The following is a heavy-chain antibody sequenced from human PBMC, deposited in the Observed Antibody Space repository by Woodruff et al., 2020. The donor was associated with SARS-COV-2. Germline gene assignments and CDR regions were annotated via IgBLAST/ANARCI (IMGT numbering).Heavy chain of an antibody. Sequence: AQKFQGRVTMTEDTSTDTAYMELSSLRSEDTAVYYCATGYAVDTAMAPPYWGQGTLVTVSS. V-gene: IGHV1-24*01. D-gene: IGHD5-18*01. J-gene: IGHJ4*02. CDR3: ATGYAVDTAMAPPY.